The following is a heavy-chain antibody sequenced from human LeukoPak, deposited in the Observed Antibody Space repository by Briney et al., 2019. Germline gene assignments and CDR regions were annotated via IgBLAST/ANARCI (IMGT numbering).Heavy chain of an antibody. Sequence: SETLSLTCTVSGGSISSYYWSWIRQPAGKGLEWIGRIYTSGSTNYNPSLKSRVTMSVDTSKNQSSLKLSSVTAADTAVYYCARGYYYDSSVGFDYWGQGTLVTVSS. J-gene: IGHJ4*02. V-gene: IGHV4-4*07. CDR2: IYTSGST. CDR3: ARGYYYDSSVGFDY. CDR1: GGSISSYY. D-gene: IGHD3-22*01.